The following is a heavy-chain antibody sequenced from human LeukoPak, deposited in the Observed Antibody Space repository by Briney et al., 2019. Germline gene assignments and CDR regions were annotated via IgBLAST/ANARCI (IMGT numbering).Heavy chain of an antibody. Sequence: GGSLRLSCAAYGFTFSDCGMHWARQAPGKGLEWVSFIYNDGRKQYYADSLKGRFTISRDNSKNMLYLQVNSVTADDTAVYYCAKDPGDSVRGYYMDVWGKGTTVIVSS. V-gene: IGHV3-30*02. J-gene: IGHJ6*03. CDR3: AKDPGDSVRGYYMDV. CDR2: IYNDGRKQ. D-gene: IGHD1-26*01. CDR1: GFTFSDCG.